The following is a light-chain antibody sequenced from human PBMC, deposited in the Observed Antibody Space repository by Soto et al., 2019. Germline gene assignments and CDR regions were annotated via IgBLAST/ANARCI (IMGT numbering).Light chain of an antibody. V-gene: IGKV1-27*01. Sequence: DIQMTQSPSSLSASVGYGVTITCRSIQGISNYLAWYQQKPGKVPKLLIYAASTLQSGVPSRFSGSGSGKDFTITISSLQPEDVATYYCQKYNSALGWTFGQGTKVDIK. CDR1: QGISNY. CDR2: AAS. J-gene: IGKJ1*01. CDR3: QKYNSALGWT.